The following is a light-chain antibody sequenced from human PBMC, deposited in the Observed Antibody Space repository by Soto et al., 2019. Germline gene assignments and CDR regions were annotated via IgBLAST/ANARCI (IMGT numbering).Light chain of an antibody. CDR2: GAS. CDR3: QQYGSSPFT. J-gene: IGKJ3*01. Sequence: EVVLTQSPVTLSLSPGERATLSCRASQSVSSPYLAWYQQKPGQPPRLLIYGASSRATDIPDRFIGSGSGTEFTHTIARLAPEDFAMYYCQQYGSSPFTFGTGTKVDI. CDR1: QSVSSPY. V-gene: IGKV3-20*01.